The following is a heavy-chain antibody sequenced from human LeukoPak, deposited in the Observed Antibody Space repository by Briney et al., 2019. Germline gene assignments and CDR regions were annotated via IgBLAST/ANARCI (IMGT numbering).Heavy chain of an antibody. V-gene: IGHV4-34*01. CDR3: ARGSHYYYGMDV. CDR2: INHSGST. J-gene: IGHJ6*02. CDR1: GGSFSGYY. Sequence: SETLSLTCAVYGGSFSGYYWSWIRQPPGKGLEWIGEINHSGSTNYNPSLKSRVTISVDTSKNQFSLKLSSVTAADTAVYYCARGSHYYYGMDVWGQGPTVTVSS.